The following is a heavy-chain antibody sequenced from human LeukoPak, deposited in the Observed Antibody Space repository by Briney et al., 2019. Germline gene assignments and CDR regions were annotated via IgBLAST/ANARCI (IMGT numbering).Heavy chain of an antibody. Sequence: SETLSLTCTVSGGSISSSSYYWGWIRQPPGKGLEWLGCIYYSGNTYYNPSLKSRFPISVDRSKNQFSLKLSSVTAADTAVYYCARALIRVRGVGGFDPWGQGTLVTVSS. CDR3: ARALIRVRGVGGFDP. CDR2: IYYSGNT. V-gene: IGHV4-39*07. J-gene: IGHJ5*02. D-gene: IGHD3-10*01. CDR1: GGSISSSSYY.